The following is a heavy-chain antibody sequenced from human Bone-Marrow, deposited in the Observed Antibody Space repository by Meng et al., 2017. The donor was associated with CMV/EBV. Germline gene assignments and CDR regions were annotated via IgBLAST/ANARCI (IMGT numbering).Heavy chain of an antibody. CDR3: ARVLVVGSGGMDV. CDR1: GGTFSSYA. Sequence: ASVKVSCKASGGTFSSYAISWVRQAPGQGLEWMGWISAYNGNTNYAQKFQGRVIMTTDTSTSTAYMELRSLRSDDTAVYYCARVLVVGSGGMDVWGQGTTVTVPS. CDR2: ISAYNGNT. V-gene: IGHV1-18*01. J-gene: IGHJ6*01. D-gene: IGHD2-21*01.